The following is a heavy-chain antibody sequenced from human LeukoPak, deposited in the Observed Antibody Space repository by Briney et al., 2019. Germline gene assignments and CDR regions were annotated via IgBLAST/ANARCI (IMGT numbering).Heavy chain of an antibody. CDR2: SYPVVSNT. CDR1: GYTFTDFW. V-gene: IGHV5-51*01. J-gene: IGHJ4*02. Sequence: GESLKISCKAPGYTFTDFWIGWVRQMPGKGLEWMGISYPVVSNTRYSPSFQGQVTISADKYISTAYLQWSSLKASDSAMYYCARQYNYYAAGASYCDYWGQGSLVTVSS. D-gene: IGHD3-10*01. CDR3: ARQYNYYAAGASYCDY.